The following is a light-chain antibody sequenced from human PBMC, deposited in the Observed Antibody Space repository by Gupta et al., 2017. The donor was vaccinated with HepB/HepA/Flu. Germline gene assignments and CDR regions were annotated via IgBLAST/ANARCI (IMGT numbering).Light chain of an antibody. CDR2: YTSDSDK. CDR1: SGVNIATYR. CDR3: MTWHISTWV. V-gene: IGLV5-45*02. J-gene: IGLJ3*02. Sequence: QAVLTQPSSLSASPGASASLTCTFRSGVNIATYRIYWYQQKPGSPPQFLRYYTSDSDKQQGSGVPSRFSGSKVVSANAGILLISGLQSEDEADYYCMTWHISTWVFGGGTKLTVL.